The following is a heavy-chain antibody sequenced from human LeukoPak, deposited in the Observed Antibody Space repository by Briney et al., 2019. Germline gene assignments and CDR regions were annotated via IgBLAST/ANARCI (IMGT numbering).Heavy chain of an antibody. D-gene: IGHD2-21*02. CDR2: INPNSGGT. Sequence: ASVKVSCKXSGYTFTGYYMHWVRQAPGQGLEWMGWINPNSGGTNYSQKFQGRVTMTRDTSISTAYMELSRLRSDDTAVYYCASSPWGGDIFDYWGQGTLVTVSS. J-gene: IGHJ4*02. CDR3: ASSPWGGDIFDY. CDR1: GYTFTGYY. V-gene: IGHV1-2*02.